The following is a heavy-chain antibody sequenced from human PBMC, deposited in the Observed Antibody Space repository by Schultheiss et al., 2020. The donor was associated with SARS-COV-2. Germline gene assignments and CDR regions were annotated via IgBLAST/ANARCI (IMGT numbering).Heavy chain of an antibody. CDR1: GGSISSGPYY. CDR3: VKGPYSSGATHYYGMDV. Sequence: SETLSLTCTVSGGSISSGPYYWAWIRQPPGMGLEWIGEIHHSGSTNYNPSLKSRVTISVDTSKNQFSLKLSSVTAADTAVYYCVKGPYSSGATHYYGMDVWGQGTTVTVSS. V-gene: IGHV4-61*01. J-gene: IGHJ6*02. CDR2: IHHSGST. D-gene: IGHD6-19*01.